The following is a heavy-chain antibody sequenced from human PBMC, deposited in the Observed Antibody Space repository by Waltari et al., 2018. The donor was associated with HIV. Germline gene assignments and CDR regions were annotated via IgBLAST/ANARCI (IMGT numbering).Heavy chain of an antibody. Sequence: EVQLVQSGAQVKKPGESLKISCKASGYSFTTYWIGWVRQLPGKGLEWMGIIYPGESDTRYSPSYQGQVTISADKSISTAYLQWSSLQASDTAMYYCTKGMYANEDYFGYWGQGTLVTVSS. D-gene: IGHD2-8*01. V-gene: IGHV5-51*03. CDR3: TKGMYANEDYFGY. J-gene: IGHJ4*02. CDR2: IYPGESDT. CDR1: GYSFTTYW.